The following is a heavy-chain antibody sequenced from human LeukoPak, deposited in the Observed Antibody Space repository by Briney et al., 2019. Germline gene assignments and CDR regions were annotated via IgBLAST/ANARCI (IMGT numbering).Heavy chain of an antibody. CDR2: TYYSGST. D-gene: IGHD6-13*01. CDR1: GGSISSHY. CDR3: ARAAPGIAAAELDY. Sequence: SETLSLTCTVSGGSISSHYWSWIRQPPGKGLEWIGYTYYSGSTNYNPSLKSRVTISVDTSKNQFSLKLSSVTAADTAVYYCARAAPGIAAAELDYWGQGTLVTVSS. V-gene: IGHV4-59*11. J-gene: IGHJ4*02.